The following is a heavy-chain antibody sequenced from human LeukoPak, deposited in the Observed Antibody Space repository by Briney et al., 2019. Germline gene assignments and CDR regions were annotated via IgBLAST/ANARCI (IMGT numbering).Heavy chain of an antibody. CDR3: ARLNLGYYPYSPFDY. D-gene: IGHD2-15*01. CDR2: IYSGGST. CDR1: GFTFSSYA. J-gene: IGHJ4*02. Sequence: GGSLRLSCAASGFTFSSYAMSWVRQAPGKGLEWVSVIYSGGSTYYADSVKGRFTISRDNSKNTLYLQMNSLRAEDTAVYYCARLNLGYYPYSPFDYWGQGTLVTVSS. V-gene: IGHV3-53*01.